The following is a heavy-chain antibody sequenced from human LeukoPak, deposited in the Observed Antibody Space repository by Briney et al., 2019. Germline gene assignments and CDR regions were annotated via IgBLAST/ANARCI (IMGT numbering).Heavy chain of an antibody. D-gene: IGHD3-3*01. CDR3: ARGEYYDFWSGYYTLTRLGAFDV. J-gene: IGHJ3*01. CDR2: INHSGST. Sequence: PSETLSLTCTVSGGSISSSSYYWGWIRQPPGKGLEWIVEINHSGSTNYNPSLKSRVAISVDTSKNQFSLKLSSVTAADTAVYYCARGEYYDFWSGYYTLTRLGAFDVWGQGTMVTVSS. CDR1: GGSISSSSYY. V-gene: IGHV4-39*07.